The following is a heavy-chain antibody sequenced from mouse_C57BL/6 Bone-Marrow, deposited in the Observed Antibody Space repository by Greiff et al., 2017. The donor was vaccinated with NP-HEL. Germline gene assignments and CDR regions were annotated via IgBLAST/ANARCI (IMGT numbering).Heavy chain of an antibody. J-gene: IGHJ2*01. CDR1: GFNIKDDY. CDR3: TTIRFDY. CDR2: IDPENGDT. Sequence: EVKLQESGAELVRPGASVKLSCTASGFNIKDDYMHWVKQRPEQGLEWIGWIDPENGDTEYASKVQGKAPITADTSSNTSYLQLSSLTSEDTAVYYCTTIRFDYWGQGTTLTVSS. V-gene: IGHV14-4*01.